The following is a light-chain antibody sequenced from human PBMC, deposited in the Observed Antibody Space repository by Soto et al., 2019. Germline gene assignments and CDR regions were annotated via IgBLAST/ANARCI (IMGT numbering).Light chain of an antibody. CDR3: QQYNNWPPDRT. Sequence: EIVMTQSPATRSVSPGERATLSCSARQSVSSNLAWYQQKPGQAPRLLIYGASTRATGIPARFSGSGSGTEFTLTISSLQSEDFAIYFCQQYNNWPPDRTFGQGTKVEIK. CDR1: QSVSSN. J-gene: IGKJ1*01. CDR2: GAS. V-gene: IGKV3-15*01.